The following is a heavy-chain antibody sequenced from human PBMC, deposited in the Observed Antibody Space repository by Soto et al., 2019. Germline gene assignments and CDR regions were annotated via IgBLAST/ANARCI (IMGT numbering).Heavy chain of an antibody. CDR1: GYSFTNND. D-gene: IGHD3-16*01. V-gene: IGHV1-8*01. J-gene: IGHJ5*02. Sequence: ASVKVSCKASGYSFTNNDVSWVRQATGQGLEWMGWMNPGSGDTGYAQKFQGRVTMTRDISTATAYMELSSLRSDDTATYYCARMATFGSLNWFDPWGQGTLVTVAS. CDR3: ARMATFGSLNWFDP. CDR2: MNPGSGDT.